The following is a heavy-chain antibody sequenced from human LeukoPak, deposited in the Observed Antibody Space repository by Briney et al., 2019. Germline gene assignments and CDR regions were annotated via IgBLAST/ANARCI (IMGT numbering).Heavy chain of an antibody. CDR3: AGMTTVIRGRRFDS. CDR2: LFPGSST. J-gene: IGHJ4*02. Sequence: SETLSLTCSVSVYSITRAFYWGWFRQPPGKGLGGVGNLFPGSSTEHNPSLKGRVTIFLDTSKNIFSLRLTSVTAADTALYFCAGMTTVIRGRRFDSWGQGALVTVSS. D-gene: IGHD4-23*01. V-gene: IGHV4-38-2*01. CDR1: VYSITRAFY.